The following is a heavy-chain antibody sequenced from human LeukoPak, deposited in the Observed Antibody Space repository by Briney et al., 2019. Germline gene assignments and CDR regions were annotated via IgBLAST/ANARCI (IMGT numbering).Heavy chain of an antibody. V-gene: IGHV3-30*02. J-gene: IGHJ4*02. CDR3: EKAATYYDILTGYYYFDY. D-gene: IGHD3-9*01. CDR1: GFTFSSYG. CDR2: IRYDGSNK. Sequence: GGSLRLSCAASGFTFSSYGMHWVRQAPGKGLEWVAFIRYDGSNKYYADSVKGRFTISRDNSKNTLYLQMNSLRAEDTAVYYCEKAATYYDILTGYYYFDYWGQGTLVTVSS.